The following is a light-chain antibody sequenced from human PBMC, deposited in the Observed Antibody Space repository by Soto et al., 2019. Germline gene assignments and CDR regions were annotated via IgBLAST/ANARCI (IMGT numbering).Light chain of an antibody. V-gene: IGKV3-20*01. Sequence: EIVLTQSPGTLSLSPGERATLSCRASRSVRRNYLAWYQQKPGQAPRLLIYGASTRATGVPDRFSGSGSGTDFTLAISRLEPEDFAVYYCQQCDDATTFGQGTKLEIK. CDR2: GAS. CDR3: QQCDDATT. CDR1: RSVRRNY. J-gene: IGKJ2*01.